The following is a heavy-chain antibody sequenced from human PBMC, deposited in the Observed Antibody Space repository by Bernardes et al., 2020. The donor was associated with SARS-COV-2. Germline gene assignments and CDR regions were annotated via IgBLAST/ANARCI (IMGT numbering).Heavy chain of an antibody. J-gene: IGHJ4*02. D-gene: IGHD2-15*01. CDR1: GFTFSDYG. Sequence: GGSLRLSRVASGFTFSDYGMHWVRQAPGKGLEWVAVIWYDGTGKYYEDSVKGRFTISRDNSKNTLYLQMNSLRVEDTAVYYCVREEVGFCSGGTCERSFDCWGQGTLVTVSS. CDR2: IWYDGTGK. V-gene: IGHV3-33*01. CDR3: VREEVGFCSGGTCERSFDC.